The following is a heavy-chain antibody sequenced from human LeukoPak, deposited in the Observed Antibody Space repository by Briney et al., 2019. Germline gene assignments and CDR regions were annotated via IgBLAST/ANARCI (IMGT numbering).Heavy chain of an antibody. CDR2: ISGNGGSR. J-gene: IGHJ6*03. CDR3: ARLGERLGYCSSTSCYSWYMDV. CDR1: GFTFSTYT. V-gene: IGHV3-64*01. Sequence: GGSLTLSCAASGFTFSTYTMHWVRQAPGKGLEYVSSISGNGGSREYANSVKGRFTISRDNAKNSLYLQMNSLRAEDTAVYYCARLGERLGYCSSTSCYSWYMDVWGKGTTVTVSS. D-gene: IGHD2-2*01.